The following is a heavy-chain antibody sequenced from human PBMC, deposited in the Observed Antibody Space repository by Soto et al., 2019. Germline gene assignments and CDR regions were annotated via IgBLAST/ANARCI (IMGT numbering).Heavy chain of an antibody. CDR2: IYPGDSDT. Sequence: PGESLKISCKGSGYSFTSNWIGWVRQMPEKGLEWMGIIYPGDSDTGYSPSFEGQVTISADKSISTAYLQWSSLKASDTAIYYRARSAVRHAPSAFDIWGQGTMVTV. V-gene: IGHV5-51*01. D-gene: IGHD3-10*02. CDR3: ARSAVRHAPSAFDI. CDR1: GYSFTSNW. J-gene: IGHJ3*02.